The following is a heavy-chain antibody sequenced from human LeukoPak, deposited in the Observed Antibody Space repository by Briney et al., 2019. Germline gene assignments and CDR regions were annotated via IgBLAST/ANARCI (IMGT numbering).Heavy chain of an antibody. V-gene: IGHV3-23*01. CDR1: GFSFSSYA. D-gene: IGHD3-10*01. Sequence: PGGSLRLSCAASGFSFSSYAMTWVRQAPGKGLEWVSAITDSGAGTYYADSVKGRFTISRDNSKNTLYLQMNSLRAEDTAVYYCARWFGELFSYFDYWGQGTLVTVSS. J-gene: IGHJ4*02. CDR2: ITDSGAGT. CDR3: ARWFGELFSYFDY.